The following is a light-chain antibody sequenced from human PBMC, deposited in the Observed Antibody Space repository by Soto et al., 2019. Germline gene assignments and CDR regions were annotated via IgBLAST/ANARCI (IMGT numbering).Light chain of an antibody. CDR2: DVS. CDR1: SSDVGGYNF. Sequence: QSVLAQPASVSGTPGQSITISYNGISSDVGGYNFVSWYQQHPGKAPKLIISDVSNRPSGVSTRFSGSKSGNTASLTISGLQAEDEADYYCSSYTSINTHVFGTGTKVTVL. V-gene: IGLV2-14*01. J-gene: IGLJ1*01. CDR3: SSYTSINTHV.